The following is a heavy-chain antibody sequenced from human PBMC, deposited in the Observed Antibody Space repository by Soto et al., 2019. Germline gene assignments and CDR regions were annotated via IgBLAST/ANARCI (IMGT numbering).Heavy chain of an antibody. D-gene: IGHD3-9*01. CDR1: GFTFTSSA. CDR3: AADIGSRQDYDILTGYPDDRYYYYGMDV. CDR2: IVVGSGNT. J-gene: IGHJ6*02. V-gene: IGHV1-58*01. Sequence: GASVKVSCKASGFTFTSSAVQWVRQARGQRLEWIGWIVVGSGNTNYAQKFQERVTITRDMSTSTAYMELSSLRSEDTAVYYCAADIGSRQDYDILTGYPDDRYYYYGMDVSGQGTTVTVSS.